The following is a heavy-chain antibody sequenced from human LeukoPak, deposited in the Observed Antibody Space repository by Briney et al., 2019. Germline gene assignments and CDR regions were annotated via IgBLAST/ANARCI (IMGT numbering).Heavy chain of an antibody. D-gene: IGHD5/OR15-5a*01. V-gene: IGHV3-30*18. CDR1: GFTFSSYG. Sequence: PGRSLRLSCAASGFTFSSYGMHGVRQAPGKGLEWVAVISYDGSNKYYADSVKGRFTISRDNSKNTLYLQMNSLRAEDTAVYYCAKGRVWAEIDYWGQGTLVTVST. CDR3: AKGRVWAEIDY. J-gene: IGHJ4*02. CDR2: ISYDGSNK.